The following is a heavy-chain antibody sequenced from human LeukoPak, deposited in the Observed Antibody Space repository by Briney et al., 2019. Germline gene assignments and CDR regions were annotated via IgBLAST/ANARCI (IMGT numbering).Heavy chain of an antibody. CDR1: GFTFSDYY. CDR2: ISGSGGST. Sequence: GGSLRLSCAASGFTFSDYYMSWIRQAPGKGLEWVSAISGSGGSTYYADSVKGRFTISRDNSKNTLYLQMNSLRAEDTAVYYCALNGREVPSGAFDIWGQGTMVTVSS. V-gene: IGHV3-23*01. J-gene: IGHJ3*02. CDR3: ALNGREVPSGAFDI. D-gene: IGHD3-16*02.